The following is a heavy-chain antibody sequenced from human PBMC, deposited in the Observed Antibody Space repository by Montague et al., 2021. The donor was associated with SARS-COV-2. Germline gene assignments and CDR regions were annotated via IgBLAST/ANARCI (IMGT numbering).Heavy chain of an antibody. J-gene: IGHJ4*02. CDR2: INYGGST. Sequence: SETLSLTCAVYGGSFSDYHWTWIRRSPGGGLEWIGQINYGGSTKYNPSLRSRVNISIDTSKNQFSLKLTSVTAADTAVYYCARGAPGYWGQGTLVTVSS. D-gene: IGHD1-1*01. CDR1: GGSFSDYH. CDR3: ARGAPGY. V-gene: IGHV4-34*01.